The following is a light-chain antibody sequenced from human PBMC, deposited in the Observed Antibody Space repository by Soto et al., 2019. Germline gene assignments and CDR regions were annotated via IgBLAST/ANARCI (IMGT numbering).Light chain of an antibody. CDR3: QQYNNWLRT. Sequence: EIVMTHSPATLSVSTGERATLSCRASQSVSSNLAWYQQKPGQATRLLIYGASTSATGIPARFSGSGSGTEFTLTISSLQAEDFAVYCCQQYNNWLRTFGQGTKVDIK. CDR1: QSVSSN. J-gene: IGKJ1*01. CDR2: GAS. V-gene: IGKV3-15*01.